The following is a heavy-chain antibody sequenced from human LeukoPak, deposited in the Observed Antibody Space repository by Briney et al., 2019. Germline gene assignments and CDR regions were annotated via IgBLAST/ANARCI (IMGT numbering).Heavy chain of an antibody. D-gene: IGHD1-7*01. CDR1: GYSFTSYW. J-gene: IGHJ3*02. CDR2: IYPGDSDT. Sequence: GESLKISCKGSGYSFTSYWIAWVRQMPGKGLEWMGIIYPGDSDTRYSPSFEGQVTISADKSISTPYLQWNSLRASDTGMYYCARRRYNWNLNAFDIWGQGTMVTVSS. V-gene: IGHV5-51*01. CDR3: ARRRYNWNLNAFDI.